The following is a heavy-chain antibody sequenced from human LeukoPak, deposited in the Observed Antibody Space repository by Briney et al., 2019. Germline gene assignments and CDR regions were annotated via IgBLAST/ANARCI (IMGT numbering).Heavy chain of an antibody. J-gene: IGHJ4*02. Sequence: GGSLRLSCAASGFTFSSYAMHWVRQAPGKGLEWVAVIWYDGSNKYYADSVKGRFTISRDNSKNTLYLQMNSLRAEDTAVYYCARCEQWLVRAFDYWGQGTLVTVSS. D-gene: IGHD6-19*01. V-gene: IGHV3-33*08. CDR2: IWYDGSNK. CDR3: ARCEQWLVRAFDY. CDR1: GFTFSSYA.